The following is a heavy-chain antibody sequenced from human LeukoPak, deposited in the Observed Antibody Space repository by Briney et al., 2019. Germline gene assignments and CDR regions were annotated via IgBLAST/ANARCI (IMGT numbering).Heavy chain of an antibody. CDR1: GFTFSSYW. CDR3: ARSDILPDY. V-gene: IGHV3-74*01. CDR2: INIDGSDT. Sequence: PGGSLRLSCAASGFTFSSYWMHWVCQVPGKGLVWVSRINIDGSDTSYADSVKGRFTISRDNAKNTLYLQMNSLRAEDTAVYYCARSDILPDYWGQGTLVTVSS. D-gene: IGHD3-9*01. J-gene: IGHJ4*02.